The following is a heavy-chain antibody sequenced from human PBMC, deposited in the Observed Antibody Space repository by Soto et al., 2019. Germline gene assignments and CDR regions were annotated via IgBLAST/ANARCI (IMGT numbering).Heavy chain of an antibody. D-gene: IGHD3-3*01. V-gene: IGHV1-2*02. Sequence: ASVKVSCKASGYTFIGYYMHWVRQAPGQGLEWMGWINANSGGTNYAQKFKGRVIMTRDTSTSTAYMDLSSLRSDDTAVYYCAPSRPTIFGPLDVWGQGATVTVSS. CDR3: APSRPTIFGPLDV. CDR2: INANSGGT. CDR1: GYTFIGYY. J-gene: IGHJ6*02.